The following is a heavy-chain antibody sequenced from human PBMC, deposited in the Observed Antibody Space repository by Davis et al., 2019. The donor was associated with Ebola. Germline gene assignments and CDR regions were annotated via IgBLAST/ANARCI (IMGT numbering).Heavy chain of an antibody. J-gene: IGHJ4*02. D-gene: IGHD3-3*01. CDR3: ARGDYDFWSPTNY. V-gene: IGHV1-69*13. CDR1: GGTFSSYA. Sequence: SVKVSCKASGGTFSSYAISWVRQAPGQGLEWMGGIIPFFGTANYAQKFQGRVTITADESTSTAYMELRGLRSDDTAVYYCARGDYDFWSPTNYWGQGTLVTVSS. CDR2: IIPFFGTA.